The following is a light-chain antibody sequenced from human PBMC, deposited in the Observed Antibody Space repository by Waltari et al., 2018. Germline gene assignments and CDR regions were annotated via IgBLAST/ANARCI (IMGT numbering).Light chain of an antibody. CDR3: QQYNGWRT. V-gene: IGKV3-15*01. J-gene: IGKJ1*01. CDR1: RSVGTN. CDR2: GAS. Sequence: IPLTQSPATLSASPGDRANLSCRASRSVGTNLAWYQQQRGQAPRLLIYGASFRATGTPDRFTGSGSGTDFTLTISSLQSEDFALYFCQQYNGWRTFGQGTTVDMK.